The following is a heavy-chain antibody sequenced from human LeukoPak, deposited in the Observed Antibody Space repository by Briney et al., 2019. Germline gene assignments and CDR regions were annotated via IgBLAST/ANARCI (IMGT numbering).Heavy chain of an antibody. CDR2: ISGSGGST. CDR3: AKDVVVAAFGICDY. V-gene: IGHV3-23*01. J-gene: IGHJ4*02. Sequence: GGSLRLSCAASGFTVSSNYMSWVRQAPGKGLEWVSAISGSGGSTYYADSVKGRFTISRDNSKNTLYLQMNSLRAEDTAVYYCAKDVVVAAFGICDYWGQGTLVTVSS. CDR1: GFTVSSNY. D-gene: IGHD2-15*01.